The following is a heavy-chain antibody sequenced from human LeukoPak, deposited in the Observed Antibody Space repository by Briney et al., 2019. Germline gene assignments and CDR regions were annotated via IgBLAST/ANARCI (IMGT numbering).Heavy chain of an antibody. V-gene: IGHV4-59*01. Sequence: PSETLSLTCTVSGGSIIGYWWSWIRQPPGKGLEWIGNIRYNGNTYSNPSLKSRVTISVDTSKNQFSMKLSSVTAADTAMYYCARDAGPSITIFGVVIRGREGYYFDYWGQGTLVTVSS. CDR1: GGSIIGYW. CDR3: ARDAGPSITIFGVVIRGREGYYFDY. D-gene: IGHD3-3*01. CDR2: IRYNGNT. J-gene: IGHJ4*02.